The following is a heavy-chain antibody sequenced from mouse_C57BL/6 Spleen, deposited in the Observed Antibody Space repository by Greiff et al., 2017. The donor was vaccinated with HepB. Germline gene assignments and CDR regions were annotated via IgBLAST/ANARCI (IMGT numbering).Heavy chain of an antibody. J-gene: IGHJ4*01. CDR1: GYTFTDYY. V-gene: IGHV1-76*01. CDR3: ARERYGRGSYAMDY. D-gene: IGHD1-1*01. CDR2: IYPGSGNT. Sequence: QVQLQQSGAELVRPGASVKLSCKASGYTFTDYYINWVKQRPGQGLEWIARIYPGSGNTYYNEKFKGKATLTAEKSSSTAYMQLSSLTSEDSAVYFCARERYGRGSYAMDYWGQGTSVTFSS.